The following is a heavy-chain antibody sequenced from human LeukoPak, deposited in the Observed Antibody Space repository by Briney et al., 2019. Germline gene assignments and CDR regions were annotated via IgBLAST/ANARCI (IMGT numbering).Heavy chain of an antibody. CDR2: ISAYNGNT. CDR1: GYTFTSYG. D-gene: IGHD3-22*01. V-gene: IGHV1-18*01. CDR3: ARSNNGDYYDSSGYYSDYFDY. J-gene: IGHJ4*02. Sequence: GASVKVSCKASGYTFTSYGISWVRQAPGQGLVWMGWISAYNGNTNYAQKLQGRVTMTTDTSTSTAYMELRSLRSDDTAVYYCARSNNGDYYDSSGYYSDYFDYWGQGTLVTVSS.